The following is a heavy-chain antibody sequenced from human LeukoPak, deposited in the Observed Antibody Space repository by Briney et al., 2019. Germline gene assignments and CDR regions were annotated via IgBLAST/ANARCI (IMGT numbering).Heavy chain of an antibody. D-gene: IGHD3-22*01. CDR2: IYYSGST. V-gene: IGHV4-39*07. J-gene: IGHJ5*02. Sequence: PSETLSLTCTVSGDSISSGSYFWGWIRRPPGKGLEWIGSIYYSGSTYDNPSLKSRVTISVDTSKDQFSLKLTSVTAADTAVYYCARAPDGTYYRNWFDPWGQGTLVTVSS. CDR1: GDSISSGSYF. CDR3: ARAPDGTYYRNWFDP.